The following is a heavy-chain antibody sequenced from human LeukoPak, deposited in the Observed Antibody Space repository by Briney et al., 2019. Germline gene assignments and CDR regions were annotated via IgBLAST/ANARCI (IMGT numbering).Heavy chain of an antibody. CDR2: IGDSGSVT. Sequence: GGSLRLSCVASGFTFRSYALRWVRQAPGKGLEWVSTIGDSGSVTFAADAVTGRFTISRDNSKKTMYLQMDSLRVVDTAVYYCAKVTRELDYSMDVWGQGTTVTVSS. CDR3: AKVTRELDYSMDV. V-gene: IGHV3-23*01. J-gene: IGHJ6*02. CDR1: GFTFRSYA.